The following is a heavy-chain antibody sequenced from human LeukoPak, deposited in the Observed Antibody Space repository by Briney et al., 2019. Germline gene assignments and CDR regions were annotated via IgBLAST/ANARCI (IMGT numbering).Heavy chain of an antibody. Sequence: HPGGSLRLSCAASGFTFSSYGMHWVRQAPGKGLDWVAFIRHDGSNKYYADSVKGRFTISRDNSKNTLYLQMNSLRAEDKAMYYCAKAVLTGYYAGCDYGAQGTVVTVSS. CDR3: AKAVLTGYYAGCDY. CDR2: IRHDGSNK. J-gene: IGHJ4*02. D-gene: IGHD3-9*01. CDR1: GFTFSSYG. V-gene: IGHV3-30*02.